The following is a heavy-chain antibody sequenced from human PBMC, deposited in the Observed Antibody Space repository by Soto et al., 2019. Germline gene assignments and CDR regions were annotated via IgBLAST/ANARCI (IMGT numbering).Heavy chain of an antibody. CDR3: ARPEKSGSWGNGPDY. Sequence: PGGSLRLSCAASGFTFSSYWMHWVRQAPGKGLVWVSRINSDGSSTSYADSVKGRFTISRDNAKNTLYLQMNSLRAEDTAVYYCARPEKSGSWGNGPDYWGQGTLVTVSS. J-gene: IGHJ4*02. CDR1: GFTFSSYW. V-gene: IGHV3-74*01. CDR2: INSDGSST. D-gene: IGHD6-6*01.